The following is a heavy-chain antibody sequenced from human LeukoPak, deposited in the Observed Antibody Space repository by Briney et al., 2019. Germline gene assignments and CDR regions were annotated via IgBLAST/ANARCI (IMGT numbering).Heavy chain of an antibody. J-gene: IGHJ6*03. CDR2: IWYDGSNK. CDR3: ATTVYSSSSGDYYYYMDV. Sequence: GGSLRLSCAASGFTFSSYGMRWGREAPGKGLEWVSVIWYDGSNKYYADSVKGRFTISRDNSKNTLYLQMNSLRAEDTAVYYCATTVYSSSSGDYYYYMDVWGKGTTVTVSS. CDR1: GFTFSSYG. V-gene: IGHV3-33*01. D-gene: IGHD6-6*01.